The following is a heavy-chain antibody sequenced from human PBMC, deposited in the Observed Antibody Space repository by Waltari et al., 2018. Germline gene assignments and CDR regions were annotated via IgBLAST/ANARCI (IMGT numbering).Heavy chain of an antibody. CDR3: ARRLLGYCSSTSCDNWFDP. Sequence: EVQLVESGGGLVQPGGSLRLSCAASGFTFSSYSMNWVRQAPGKGLEWVSYISSSSSTIYYADSVKGRFTISRDNAKNSLYLQMNSLRAEDTAVYYCARRLLGYCSSTSCDNWFDPWGQGTLVTVSS. CDR2: ISSSSSTI. D-gene: IGHD2-2*01. CDR1: GFTFSSYS. V-gene: IGHV3-48*01. J-gene: IGHJ5*02.